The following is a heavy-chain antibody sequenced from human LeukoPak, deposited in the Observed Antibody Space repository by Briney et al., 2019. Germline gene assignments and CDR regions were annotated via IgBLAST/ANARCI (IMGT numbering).Heavy chain of an antibody. CDR1: GFTFSSYV. Sequence: GGSLRLSCAASGFTFSSYVMSWVRQAPGRGLEWVSTISGSGGSTYYADSVKGRFTISRDNSKNTLYLQMNSLRAEDTAVYYCARSHNRIYYDSSGYYLYNWGQGTLVTVSS. CDR3: ARSHNRIYYDSSGYYLYN. J-gene: IGHJ4*02. D-gene: IGHD3-22*01. V-gene: IGHV3-23*01. CDR2: ISGSGGST.